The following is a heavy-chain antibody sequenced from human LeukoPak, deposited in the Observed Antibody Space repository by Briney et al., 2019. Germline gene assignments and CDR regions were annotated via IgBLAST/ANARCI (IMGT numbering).Heavy chain of an antibody. CDR2: ISYDGSNK. CDR3: ARDECSSTSCYRTKGVDY. CDR1: GFTFSSYA. D-gene: IGHD2-2*01. V-gene: IGHV3-30-3*01. J-gene: IGHJ4*02. Sequence: GRSLRLSCAASGFTFSSYAMHWVRQAPGKGLEWAAVISYDGSNKYYADSVKGRVTISRDNSKNTLYLQMNSLRAEDTAMYYCARDECSSTSCYRTKGVDYWGQGTLVTVSS.